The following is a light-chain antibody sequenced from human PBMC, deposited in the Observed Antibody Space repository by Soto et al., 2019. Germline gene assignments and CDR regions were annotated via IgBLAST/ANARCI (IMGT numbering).Light chain of an antibody. CDR3: TSYRRGPLYV. J-gene: IGLJ1*01. V-gene: IGLV2-14*03. CDR2: DVS. CDR1: SADVATSNF. Sequence: QSALTQTASVSGSPGQSITISCTGISADVATSNFVSWYQHRPGKAPRLILYDVSHRPSGVSNRFSGSKAGDTASLTISGLQLEDEGDCYCTSYRRGPLYVFGTGTKLPS.